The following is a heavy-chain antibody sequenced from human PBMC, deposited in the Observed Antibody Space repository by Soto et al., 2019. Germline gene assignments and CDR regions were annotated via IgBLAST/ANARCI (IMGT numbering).Heavy chain of an antibody. Sequence: QVQLQESGPGLVKPSETLSLTCTVSGGSVSSGSYFWRWIRQPPGKGLEWIGYIYYSGRTNYNPSLKSRVTISVDTSRNQFSLKLSSVTAADTAVYYCASYSSGWYDVSYWGQGTLVTVSS. CDR3: ASYSSGWYDVSY. CDR2: IYYSGRT. CDR1: GGSVSSGSYF. D-gene: IGHD6-19*01. V-gene: IGHV4-61*01. J-gene: IGHJ4*02.